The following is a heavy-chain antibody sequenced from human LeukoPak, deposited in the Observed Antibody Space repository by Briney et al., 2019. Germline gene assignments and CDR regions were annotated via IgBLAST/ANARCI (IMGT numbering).Heavy chain of an antibody. V-gene: IGHV4-39*01. CDR1: GGSISSSSYY. J-gene: IGHJ4*02. Sequence: PSETLSLTCTVSGGSISSSSYYWGWIRQPPGKGLEWIGSLYYSGSTYYTPSLKSRVTISVDTSKNQFSLQLSSVTAADTAVYYCARLSGSYWPAGYWGQGTLVTVSS. CDR2: LYYSGST. CDR3: ARLSGSYWPAGY. D-gene: IGHD1-26*01.